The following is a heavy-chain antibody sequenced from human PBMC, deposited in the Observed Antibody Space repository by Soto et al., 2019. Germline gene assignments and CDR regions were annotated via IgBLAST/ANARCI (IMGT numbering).Heavy chain of an antibody. Sequence: WGSLRLSCTASGFIFSSYTINWVRQAPGKGLEWVSSISGSGSYIYIADSMKGRITISRDNAQNSVHLQMNSLRVEDTAVYYCARAGLEPANAFDVWGQGTKVTVSS. CDR3: ARAGLEPANAFDV. V-gene: IGHV3-21*06. D-gene: IGHD2-2*01. CDR2: ISGSGSYI. CDR1: GFIFSSYT. J-gene: IGHJ3*01.